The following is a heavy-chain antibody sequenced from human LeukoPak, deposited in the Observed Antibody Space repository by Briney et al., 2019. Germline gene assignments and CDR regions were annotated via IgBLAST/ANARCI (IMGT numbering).Heavy chain of an antibody. Sequence: GGSLRLSCAASGFTFSDYYMSWIRRAPGKGLEWVSYISSSGGTIYYADSVKGRFTISRDNSKNTLYLQMNNLRAEDTAVYYCARASGSYDYWGQGTLVTVSS. J-gene: IGHJ4*02. V-gene: IGHV3-11*04. CDR2: ISSSGGTI. CDR1: GFTFSDYY. D-gene: IGHD1-26*01. CDR3: ARASGSYDY.